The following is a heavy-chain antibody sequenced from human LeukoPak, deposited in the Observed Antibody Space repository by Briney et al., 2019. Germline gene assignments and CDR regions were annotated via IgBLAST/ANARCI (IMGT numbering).Heavy chain of an antibody. D-gene: IGHD5-18*01. CDR1: GGTFSSDSLY. Sequence: PSETLSLTCTVSGGTFSSDSLYWSWIAQHPGKDLVWIGYIYYSGSTYYNPSLKSRVTISVDTSKNQFSLKLSSVTAADTPVYYCATEAAMGTNWGQGSLVTVSS. V-gene: IGHV4-31*03. J-gene: IGHJ4*02. CDR2: IYYSGST. CDR3: ATEAAMGTN.